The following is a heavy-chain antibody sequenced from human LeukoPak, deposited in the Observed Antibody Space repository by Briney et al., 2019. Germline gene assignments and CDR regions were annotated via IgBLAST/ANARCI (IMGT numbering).Heavy chain of an antibody. CDR2: IYYSGST. CDR1: GGSISSYY. D-gene: IGHD6-13*01. V-gene: IGHV4-59*12. J-gene: IGHJ5*02. CDR3: ARSRGIAAAEFDP. Sequence: SETLSLTCTVSGGSISSYYWSWIRQPPGKGLEWIGYIYYSGSTNYNPSLKSRVTISVDTSKNQFSLKLSSVTAADTAVYYCARSRGIAAAEFDPWGQGTLVTVSS.